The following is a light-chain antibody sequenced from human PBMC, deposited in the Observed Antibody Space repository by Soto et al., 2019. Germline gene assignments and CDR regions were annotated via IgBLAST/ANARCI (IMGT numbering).Light chain of an antibody. CDR2: TAY. J-gene: IGKJ5*01. Sequence: DIQMTQSPSSLSASVGDRVTITCRASQSIRSYINWYQQKPGKAPKLLIHTAYTLQSGVPSRFSGSGSETDFTLTISSLQREDVATYYCQQSSSIPIAFGQGTRLEI. CDR3: QQSSSIPIA. CDR1: QSIRSY. V-gene: IGKV1-39*01.